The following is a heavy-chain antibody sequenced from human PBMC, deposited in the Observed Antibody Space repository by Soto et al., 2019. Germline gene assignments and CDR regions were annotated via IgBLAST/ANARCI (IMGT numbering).Heavy chain of an antibody. CDR2: MNPNSCNT. CDR3: ARTLYGDNVDS. J-gene: IGHJ4*02. D-gene: IGHD4-17*01. V-gene: IGHV1-8*01. CDR1: GYTFTSYD. Sequence: QVQLVQSGAEVKKPGASVKVSCKASGYTFTSYDINWVRQATGQGLEWRGWMNPNSCNTGYAQKCPGRVTMTRNTTISTAYRELSSLRCENTAVYYCARTLYGDNVDSWGQGTLVAVSS.